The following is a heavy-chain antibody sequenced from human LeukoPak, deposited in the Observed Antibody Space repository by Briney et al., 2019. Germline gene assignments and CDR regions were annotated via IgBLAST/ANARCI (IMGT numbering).Heavy chain of an antibody. CDR1: GFTFSSYS. V-gene: IGHV3-21*01. J-gene: IGHJ4*02. Sequence: GGSLRLSCAASGFTFSSYSMNWVRQASGKGLEWVSSISSSSSYIYYADSVKGRFAISRDNAKNSLYLQMNSLRAEDTAVYYCARRSRDYDILTGHPGYFDYWGQGTLVTVSS. CDR3: ARRSRDYDILTGHPGYFDY. D-gene: IGHD3-9*01. CDR2: ISSSSSYI.